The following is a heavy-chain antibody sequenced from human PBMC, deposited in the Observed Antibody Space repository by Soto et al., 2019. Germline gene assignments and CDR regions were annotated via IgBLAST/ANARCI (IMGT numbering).Heavy chain of an antibody. CDR3: TKVTRGYSGYDYAFDI. CDR2: ISWNSGSI. J-gene: IGHJ3*02. V-gene: IGHV3-9*01. CDR1: GFTFDDYA. Sequence: GGSLRLSCVASGFTFDDYAMHWVRQAPGKGLEWVSGISWNSGSIGYADSVKGRFTISRDNAKNSLYLQMNSLRAEDTALYYCTKVTRGYSGYDYAFDIWGQGTMVTVSS. D-gene: IGHD5-12*01.